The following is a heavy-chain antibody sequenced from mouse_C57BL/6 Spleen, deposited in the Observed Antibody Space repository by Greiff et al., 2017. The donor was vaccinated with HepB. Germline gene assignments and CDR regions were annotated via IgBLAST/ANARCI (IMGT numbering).Heavy chain of an antibody. V-gene: IGHV1-82*01. D-gene: IGHD2-3*01. CDR1: GYAFSSSW. Sequence: QVQLQQSGPELVKPGASVKISCKASGYAFSSSWMNWVKQRPGKGLEWIGRIYPGDGDTNYNWKFKGKATLTADKSSSTAYMQLSSLTSEDSAVYFCARWLLHAMDYWGQGTSVTVSS. J-gene: IGHJ4*01. CDR3: ARWLLHAMDY. CDR2: IYPGDGDT.